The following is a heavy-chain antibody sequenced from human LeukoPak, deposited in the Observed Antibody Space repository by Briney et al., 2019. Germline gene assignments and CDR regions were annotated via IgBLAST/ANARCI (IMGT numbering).Heavy chain of an antibody. CDR3: ARAYCSGGSCYRAHYYYYYMDV. D-gene: IGHD2-15*01. Sequence: GGSLRLSCAASGFTFSSYAMSWVRQAPGKGLEWVSAISGSGGSTYYADSVKGRFTISRDNSKNTMYLQMNSLRGEDTAVYYCARAYCSGGSCYRAHYYYYYMDVWGKGTTVTVSS. V-gene: IGHV3-23*01. CDR2: ISGSGGST. CDR1: GFTFSSYA. J-gene: IGHJ6*03.